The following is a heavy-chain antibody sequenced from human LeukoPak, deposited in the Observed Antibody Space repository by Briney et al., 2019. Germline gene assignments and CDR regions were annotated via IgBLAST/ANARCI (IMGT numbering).Heavy chain of an antibody. CDR2: LSDSAVSS. CDR3: AKAPDSSGFPPYFDS. D-gene: IGHD3-22*01. V-gene: IGHV3-23*01. CDR1: GFTFSTFA. J-gene: IGHJ4*02. Sequence: GGSLRLSCAVSGFTFSTFAMNWVRQAPGKGLEGVSSLSDSAVSSYYADSVKGRFTISRDNSKNTLYLQMNSLRAEDTATYYCAKAPDSSGFPPYFDSWGQGTLVAVSS.